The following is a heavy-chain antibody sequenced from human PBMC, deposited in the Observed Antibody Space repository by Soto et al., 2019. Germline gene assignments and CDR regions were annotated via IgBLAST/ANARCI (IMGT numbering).Heavy chain of an antibody. CDR3: AKDIHSARNHSGADY. CDR1: GFVFSNYG. Sequence: QVQVVESGGGVVQPGRSLRLSCAASGFVFSNYGMHLVRQAPGKGLEWVAVISNDGNDEYYIDSVKGRFTISRDNSKNTSYLLMNTLNTEDTDLYYSAKDIHSARNHSGADYWGQATLVTVSS. D-gene: IGHD3-10*01. CDR2: ISNDGNDE. V-gene: IGHV3-30*18. J-gene: IGHJ4*02.